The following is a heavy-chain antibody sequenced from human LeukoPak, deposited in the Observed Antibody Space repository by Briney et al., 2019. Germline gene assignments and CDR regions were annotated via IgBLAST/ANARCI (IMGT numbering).Heavy chain of an antibody. D-gene: IGHD6-13*01. V-gene: IGHV1-8*01. CDR2: MNPNSGNT. CDR3: ARQQYELGIDWFDP. Sequence: GASVKVSCKASGYTFTSYDINWVRQATGQGLERMGWMNPNSGNTGYAQMFQGRVTMTRNTSISTAYMELSSLRSEDTAVYYCARQQYELGIDWFDPWGQGTLVTVSS. J-gene: IGHJ5*02. CDR1: GYTFTSYD.